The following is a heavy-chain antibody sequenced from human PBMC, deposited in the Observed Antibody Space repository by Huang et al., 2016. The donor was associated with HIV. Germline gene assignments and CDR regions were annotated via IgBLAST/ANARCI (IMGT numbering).Heavy chain of an antibody. Sequence: QVQLQQWGAGLLKPSGVLSLKCAVYGGSLSDYYWTWIRQSPGKGLEWIGEVNHRGLATYNPSLRSRVTMSGYMYKNQFSLNLTSLTVADTAVYYCARPRMTATSSDSTWSFFDSWGQGTLVIVSS. CDR3: ARPRMTATSSDSTWSFFDS. V-gene: IGHV4-34*02. CDR2: VNHRGLA. J-gene: IGHJ4*02. CDR1: GGSLSDYY. D-gene: IGHD2-21*02.